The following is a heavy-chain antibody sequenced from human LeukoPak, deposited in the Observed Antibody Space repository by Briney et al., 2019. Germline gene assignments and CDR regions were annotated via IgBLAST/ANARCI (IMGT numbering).Heavy chain of an antibody. CDR3: ARDSPPQYASSSAGFDY. D-gene: IGHD6-6*01. V-gene: IGHV4-59*01. Sequence: SETLSLTCTVSGDSIRNYYWSWIRQPPGKGLEWIGYIYYRGNTNYNPSLTSRVIISIDTSKNQFSLKMSSVTAADTAVYFCARDSPPQYASSSAGFDYWGQGTLVTVSA. CDR2: IYYRGNT. CDR1: GDSIRNYY. J-gene: IGHJ4*02.